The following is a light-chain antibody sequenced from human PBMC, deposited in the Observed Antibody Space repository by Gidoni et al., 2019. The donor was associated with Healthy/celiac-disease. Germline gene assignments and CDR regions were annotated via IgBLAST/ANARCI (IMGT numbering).Light chain of an antibody. CDR2: DAS. J-gene: IGKJ2*01. CDR3: QQRSNWPPMYT. CDR1: QSVSSY. V-gene: IGKV3-11*01. Sequence: EIVLTQSPATLSLDPGERAPLSCRASQSVSSYLAWYQQKPGQAPRLLIYDASNRATGIPARFSGSGSGTDFTLTISSLEPEDFAVYYCQQRSNWPPMYTFGQGTKLEIK.